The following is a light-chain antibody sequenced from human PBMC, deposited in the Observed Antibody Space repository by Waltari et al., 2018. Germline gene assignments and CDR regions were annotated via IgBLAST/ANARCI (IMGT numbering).Light chain of an antibody. J-gene: IGKJ2*01. Sequence: EIVLTQSPGTLSLSPGERATLSCTASQSVSRSHLAWHQQKPGQAPRLLIYGASSRATGIPDRFSGSGSGTDFTLTISRLEPEDFAVYYCQQSGSSQTFGQGTKLDIK. CDR3: QQSGSSQT. CDR1: QSVSRSH. CDR2: GAS. V-gene: IGKV3-20*01.